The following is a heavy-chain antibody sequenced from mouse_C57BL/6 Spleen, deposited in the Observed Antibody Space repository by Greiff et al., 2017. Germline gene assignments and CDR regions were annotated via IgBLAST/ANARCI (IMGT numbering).Heavy chain of an antibody. CDR1: GYTFTSYW. CDR2: IYPGSGST. V-gene: IGHV1-55*01. J-gene: IGHJ3*01. Sequence: QVQLQQPGAELVKPGASVKMSCKASGYTFTSYWITWVKQRPGKGLEWIGGIYPGSGSTNYNEKFKSKATLTVDTSSSTAYMQLSSLTSEDSAVYYCARGEIYSNYAFAYWGQGTLVTVSA. D-gene: IGHD2-5*01. CDR3: ARGEIYSNYAFAY.